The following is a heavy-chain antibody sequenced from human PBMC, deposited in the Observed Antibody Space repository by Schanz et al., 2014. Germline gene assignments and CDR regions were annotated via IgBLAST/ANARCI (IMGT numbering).Heavy chain of an antibody. CDR1: GYTFTSYG. Sequence: QVQLVQSGAEVKKPGASVKVSCKASGYTFTSYGINWVRQAPGQGLEWMGWMNPNSGNTGYAQKFQGRVTITADRSTSTAYMELSSLRSEDTAVYYCARGYGDSPTDFWGQGTLVTVSS. V-gene: IGHV1-8*01. CDR3: ARGYGDSPTDF. J-gene: IGHJ4*02. CDR2: MNPNSGNT. D-gene: IGHD4-17*01.